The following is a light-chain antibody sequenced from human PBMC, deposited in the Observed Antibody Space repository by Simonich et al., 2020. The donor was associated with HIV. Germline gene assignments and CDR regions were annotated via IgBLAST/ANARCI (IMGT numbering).Light chain of an antibody. CDR1: SSDIGY. CDR3: NSYTSSSLDVV. J-gene: IGLJ2*01. CDR2: DVG. V-gene: IGLV2-14*01. Sequence: QSALTQPASVSGSPGQSITISCTGSSSDIGYVSWYQQHPGKAPRLIIFDVGKRPSGVSHRFSGSKSGNTASLTISGLQVEDEADYYCNSYTSSSLDVVFGGGTKLTVL.